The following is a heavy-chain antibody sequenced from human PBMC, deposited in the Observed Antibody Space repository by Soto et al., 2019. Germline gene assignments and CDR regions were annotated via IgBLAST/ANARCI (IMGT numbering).Heavy chain of an antibody. Sequence: GESLKISCKGSGYSFTSYWIGWVRQMPGKGLEWMGIIYPGDSDTRYSPSFQGQVTISADKSISTAYLQWSSLKASDTAMYYCARAMVRGVIITEPGDYWGQGTLVTVSS. D-gene: IGHD3-10*01. CDR3: ARAMVRGVIITEPGDY. V-gene: IGHV5-51*01. CDR2: IYPGDSDT. J-gene: IGHJ4*02. CDR1: GYSFTSYW.